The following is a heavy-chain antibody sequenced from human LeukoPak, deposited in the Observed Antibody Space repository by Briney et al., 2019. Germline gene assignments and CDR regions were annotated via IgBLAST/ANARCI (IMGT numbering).Heavy chain of an antibody. Sequence: GESLKISCKGSGYSFTSYWIAWVRQMPGKGLEWMGIIYPRDSDTRYSTSFQGQVTISADKSISTAYLQWSSLKASDTAMYYCARLNDFWSGYLKYYFDSWGLGTLVTVSS. CDR3: ARLNDFWSGYLKYYFDS. J-gene: IGHJ4*02. V-gene: IGHV5-51*01. CDR1: GYSFTSYW. CDR2: IYPRDSDT. D-gene: IGHD3-3*01.